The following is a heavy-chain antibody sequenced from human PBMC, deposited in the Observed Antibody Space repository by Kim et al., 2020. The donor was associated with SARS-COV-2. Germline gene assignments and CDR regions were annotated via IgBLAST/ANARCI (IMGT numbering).Heavy chain of an antibody. V-gene: IGHV3-21*01. CDR2: ISSSSSYI. Sequence: GGSLRLSCAASGFTFSSYSMNWVRQAPGKGLEWVSSISSSSSYIYYADSVKGRFPISRDNAKNSLYLQMNSLRAEDTAXYYWARVSTPLVGTYYYYGMDVWXXGTTXTVSS. D-gene: IGHD6-6*01. J-gene: IGHJ6*01. CDR1: GFTFSSYS. CDR3: ARVSTPLVGTYYYYGMDV.